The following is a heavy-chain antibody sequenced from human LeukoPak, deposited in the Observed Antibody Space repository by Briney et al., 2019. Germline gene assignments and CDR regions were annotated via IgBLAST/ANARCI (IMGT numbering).Heavy chain of an antibody. D-gene: IGHD2-8*02. CDR1: GGSISSSSYY. J-gene: IGHJ4*02. CDR2: IYYSGST. V-gene: IGHV4-39*01. CDR3: ARHYCTGGPCYLDY. Sequence: SSETLSLTCTVSGGSISSSSYYWGWIRQPPGKGLEWIGSIYYSGSTYYNPSLKSRVTISVDTSKNQFSLKLSSVTAADTAVYYCARHYCTGGPCYLDYWGQGSLVTVSS.